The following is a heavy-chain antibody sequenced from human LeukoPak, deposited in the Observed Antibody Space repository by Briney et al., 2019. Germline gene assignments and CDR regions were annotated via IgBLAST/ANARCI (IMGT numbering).Heavy chain of an antibody. CDR1: GFTFDDYA. CDR3: AKDMCGGGSYCQPSYDY. Sequence: PGRSLRLSCAASGFTFDDYAMHWVRQAPGKGLEWVSGISWNSGSIGYADSVKGRFTISRDNAKNSLYLQMNSLRAEDTALYYCAKDMCGGGSYCQPSYDYWGQGTLVTVSS. J-gene: IGHJ4*02. D-gene: IGHD1-26*01. V-gene: IGHV3-9*01. CDR2: ISWNSGSI.